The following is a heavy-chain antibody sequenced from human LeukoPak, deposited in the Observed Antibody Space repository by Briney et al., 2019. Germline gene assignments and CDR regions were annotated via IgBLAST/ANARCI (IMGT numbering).Heavy chain of an antibody. CDR1: GGFVTKGSYY. CDR2: IYYSGST. Sequence: SETLSLTCTVSGGFVTKGSYYWGWIRQSPGKGLEWIGNIYYSGSTYYNPSLKSRVTISLDTSKNQFSLKLSSVTAADTALYFRARDGGSSWPFDYWGQGTLVTVSS. CDR3: ARDGGSSWPFDY. D-gene: IGHD6-13*01. J-gene: IGHJ4*02. V-gene: IGHV4-39*07.